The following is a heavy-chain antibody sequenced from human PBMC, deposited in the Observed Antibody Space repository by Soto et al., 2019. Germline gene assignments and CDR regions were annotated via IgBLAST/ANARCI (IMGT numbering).Heavy chain of an antibody. J-gene: IGHJ4*02. CDR1: GFTFRSDA. V-gene: IGHV3-30-3*01. CDR2: ISYDGSNK. Sequence: QVQLVESGGCVVQPGRYLRLSCAASGFTFRSDAMHWVHQAPGKGLEWVALISYDGSNKYYADSVKGRCTISRDNSKNTLYLQMNSLRTDDTAVYYCGRCSSTSCHVGADYWVQGTLVAVS. CDR3: GRCSSTSCHVGADY. D-gene: IGHD2-2*01.